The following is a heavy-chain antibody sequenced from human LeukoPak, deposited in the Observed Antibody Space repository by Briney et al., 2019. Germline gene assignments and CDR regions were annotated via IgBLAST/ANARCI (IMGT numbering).Heavy chain of an antibody. J-gene: IGHJ4*02. D-gene: IGHD6-25*01. CDR1: GFTFNIYA. CDR2: ISGSGGST. V-gene: IGHV3-23*01. CDR3: AKDRRIAAAYLFDY. Sequence: GGSLSLSCAASGFTFNIYAMSGVRQAPGKGLEWVAGISGSGGSTGYADSVKGRFTIPRDNSKNTLYLHMNSLRAEDTAVYYCAKDRRIAAAYLFDYWGQGTLVSVSS.